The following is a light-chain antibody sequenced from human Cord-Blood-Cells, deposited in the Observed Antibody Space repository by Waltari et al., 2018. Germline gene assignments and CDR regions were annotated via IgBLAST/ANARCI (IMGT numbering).Light chain of an antibody. Sequence: QSALTQPASVSGSPGQSITISCTGPSSDVGSYNLVSWYQQHPGKAPKLMIYEGSKRPSGVSNRFSGSKSGKTASLTISGLQAEDEADYYCCSYAGSSTVVFGGGTKLTVL. V-gene: IGLV2-23*01. J-gene: IGLJ2*01. CDR1: SSDVGSYNL. CDR3: CSYAGSSTVV. CDR2: EGS.